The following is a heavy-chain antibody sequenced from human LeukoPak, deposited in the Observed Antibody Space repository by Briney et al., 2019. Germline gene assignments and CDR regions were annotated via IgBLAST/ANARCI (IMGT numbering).Heavy chain of an antibody. CDR1: GFSFSNHW. CDR3: ARDTRLSGAAAGTGGY. D-gene: IGHD6-13*01. Sequence: LPGGSLRLSCAASGFSFSNHWMHWVRQVPGKGLVWVSRITGGGSSTSYADSVKGLFTISRDNAKNTLSPKMNSLRAEDTAVYYCARDTRLSGAAAGTGGYWGQGTLVTVSS. J-gene: IGHJ4*02. CDR2: ITGGGSST. V-gene: IGHV3-74*01.